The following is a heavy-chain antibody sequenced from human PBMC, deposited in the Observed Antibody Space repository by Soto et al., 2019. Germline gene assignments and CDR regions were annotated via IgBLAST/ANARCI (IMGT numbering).Heavy chain of an antibody. D-gene: IGHD3-9*01. CDR1: GGSISSSSYY. CDR2: IYSSGST. V-gene: IGHV4-39*01. CDR3: ARGYDILTGLWYNWFDP. J-gene: IGHJ5*02. Sequence: SETLSLTCPVSGGSISSSSYYWGWIRQPPGKGLEWIGSIYSSGSTYYNPSLKSRVTISVATSKNQCSLKLSSVTAADTAVYYCARGYDILTGLWYNWFDPWGQGILVTVSS.